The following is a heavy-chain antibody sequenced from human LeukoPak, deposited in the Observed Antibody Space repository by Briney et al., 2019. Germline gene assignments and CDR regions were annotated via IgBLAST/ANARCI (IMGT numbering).Heavy chain of an antibody. V-gene: IGHV5-51*01. D-gene: IGHD1/OR15-1a*01. CDR1: GYTFTTHW. J-gene: IGHJ4*02. Sequence: GESLKISCKGSGYTFTTHWIAWVRPMPGKVLEWMGIIFPGDSDTTYSPSFEGQVTISADKSINPAYLQWSSLKASDTAMYYCATSESQTRFDFWGQGTLVTVSS. CDR2: IFPGDSDT. CDR3: ATSESQTRFDF.